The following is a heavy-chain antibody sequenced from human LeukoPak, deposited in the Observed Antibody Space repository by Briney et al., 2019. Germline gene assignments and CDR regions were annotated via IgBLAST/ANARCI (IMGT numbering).Heavy chain of an antibody. CDR1: GFTFSDYY. J-gene: IGHJ4*02. CDR2: IYSGGST. CDR3: ARFSLPRSTYYFDY. V-gene: IGHV3-53*01. Sequence: GGSLRLSCAASGFTFSDYYMTWIRQAPGKGLEWVSVIYSGGSTYYADSVKGRFTISRDNSKNTLYLQMNSLRAEDTAVYYCARFSLPRSTYYFDYWGQGTLVTVSS.